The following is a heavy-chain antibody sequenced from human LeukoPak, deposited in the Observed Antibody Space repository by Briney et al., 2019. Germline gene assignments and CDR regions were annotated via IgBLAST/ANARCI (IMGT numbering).Heavy chain of an antibody. CDR2: IIPIFGTA. Sequence: VKVSCKASGGTFSSYAISWVRQAPGQGLEWMGGIIPIFGTANYAQKFQGRVTITADESTSTAYMELSSLRSEDTAVYYCASESVPAASIFDYWGQGTLVTVSS. CDR1: GGTFSSYA. V-gene: IGHV1-69*01. J-gene: IGHJ4*02. CDR3: ASESVPAASIFDY. D-gene: IGHD2-2*01.